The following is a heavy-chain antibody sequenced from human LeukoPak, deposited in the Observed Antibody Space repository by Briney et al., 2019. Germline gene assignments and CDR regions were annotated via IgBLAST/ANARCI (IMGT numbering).Heavy chain of an antibody. CDR1: GDSISGGGYY. Sequence: SETLSLTCTVSGDSISGGGYYWSWIRQHPGKGVEWIGYIYYSGSTYYNPSLKSRVTMSVDTSKNQFSLNLSSVTAADTAVYYCARGYESSGYFDYWGQGTLVTVSS. V-gene: IGHV4-31*03. CDR2: IYYSGST. CDR3: ARGYESSGYFDY. D-gene: IGHD3-22*01. J-gene: IGHJ4*02.